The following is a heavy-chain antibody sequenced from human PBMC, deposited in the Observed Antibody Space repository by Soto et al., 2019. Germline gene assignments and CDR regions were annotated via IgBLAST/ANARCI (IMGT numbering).Heavy chain of an antibody. J-gene: IGHJ4*01. Sequence: SETRSLTCTVSGGSISSSSYYWGWVRQPPGKGLEWIGSIYYSGSTYYNPSLESRVTIFVDTSRNQLSLRLSSVTAADTAVYYCDRHRDGTSYQQCDCCGQGTPVNVSS. CDR3: DRHRDGTSYQQCDC. D-gene: IGHD1-1*01. CDR2: IYYSGST. CDR1: GGSISSSSYY. V-gene: IGHV4-39*01.